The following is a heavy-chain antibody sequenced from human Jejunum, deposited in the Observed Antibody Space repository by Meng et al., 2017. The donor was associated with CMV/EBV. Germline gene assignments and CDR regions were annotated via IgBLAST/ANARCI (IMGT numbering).Heavy chain of an antibody. J-gene: IGHJ4*02. CDR2: ISGGGVPK. Sequence: AASGFTFSGYNMNWFRQAPGMGLEWVAYISGGGVPKFYADSVKGRFAISRDNAKNSLFLQLDNVRAEDTAVYYCARGGSLYFFDFWGQGTLVTVSS. CDR3: ARGGSLYFFDF. V-gene: IGHV3-48*03. D-gene: IGHD1-26*01. CDR1: GFTFSGYN.